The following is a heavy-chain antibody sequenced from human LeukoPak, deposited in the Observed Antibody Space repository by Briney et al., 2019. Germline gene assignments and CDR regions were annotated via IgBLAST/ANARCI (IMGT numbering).Heavy chain of an antibody. CDR2: ISYTGST. Sequence: SETLSLTCTVSGGSMNTDYWSWIRQPPGKGLESIGYISYTGSTNYQPSLKSRVSISLDTSRHQFSLRLSSVTAADTAVYYCAELIYFRIFSCPYNVGTFNIWGRGTMVTASS. CDR3: AELIYFRIFSCPYNVGTFNI. V-gene: IGHV4-59*01. D-gene: IGHD2-2*01. J-gene: IGHJ3*02. CDR1: GGSMNTDY.